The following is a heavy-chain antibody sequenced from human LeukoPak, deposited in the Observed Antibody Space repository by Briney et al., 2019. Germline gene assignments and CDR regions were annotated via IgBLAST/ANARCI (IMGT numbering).Heavy chain of an antibody. CDR3: ARDPGITMVRGVIT. CDR1: GGTFSSYA. J-gene: IGHJ4*02. Sequence: SVKVSCKASGGTFSSYAISWVRQAPGQGLEWMGGIIPIFGTANYAQKFQGRVTITTDESTSTAYMELSSLRSEDTVVYYCARDPGITMVRGVITWGQGTLVTVSS. CDR2: IIPIFGTA. D-gene: IGHD3-10*01. V-gene: IGHV1-69*05.